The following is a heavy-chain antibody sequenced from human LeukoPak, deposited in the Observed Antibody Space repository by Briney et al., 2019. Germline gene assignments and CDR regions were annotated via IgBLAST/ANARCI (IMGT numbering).Heavy chain of an antibody. CDR1: GGSISSSSYY. Sequence: SETLSLTCTVSGGSISSSSYYWGWIRQPPGKGLEWIGSIYYSGSTYYNPSLKSRVTISVDTSKNQFSLKLSSVTAADTAVYYCAREPSESLIWSGYYTHYGMDVWGQGTTVTVSS. V-gene: IGHV4-39*07. D-gene: IGHD3-3*01. J-gene: IGHJ6*02. CDR2: IYYSGST. CDR3: AREPSESLIWSGYYTHYGMDV.